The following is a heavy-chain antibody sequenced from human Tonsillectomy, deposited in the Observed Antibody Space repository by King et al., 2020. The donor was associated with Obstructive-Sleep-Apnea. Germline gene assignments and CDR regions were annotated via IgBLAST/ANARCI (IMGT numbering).Heavy chain of an antibody. Sequence: VQLVESGGGLVQPGGSLRLSCAASGFTFSSYSMNWVRQAPGKGLEWVSYISSSSSTIYYADFVKGRFTISRDNAKNSLYLQMNSLRAEDTAVYYCARVDHDSGYDLMSYFDYWGQGTLVTVSS. CDR1: GFTFSSYS. J-gene: IGHJ4*02. CDR2: ISSSSSTI. V-gene: IGHV3-48*04. CDR3: ARVDHDSGYDLMSYFDY. D-gene: IGHD5-12*01.